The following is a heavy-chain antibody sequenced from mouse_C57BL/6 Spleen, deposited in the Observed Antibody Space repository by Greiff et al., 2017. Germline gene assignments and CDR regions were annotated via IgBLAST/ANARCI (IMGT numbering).Heavy chain of an antibody. J-gene: IGHJ3*01. CDR3: ARDYGSSSPRFAY. Sequence: QVQLQQSGPELVKPGASVKISCKASGYAFSSSWMNWVKQRPGKGLEWIGRIYPGDGDTNYNGKFKGKATLTADKSSSTAYMQLSSLTSEDSAVYFCARDYGSSSPRFAYWGQGTLVTVSA. CDR2: IYPGDGDT. CDR1: GYAFSSSW. D-gene: IGHD1-1*01. V-gene: IGHV1-82*01.